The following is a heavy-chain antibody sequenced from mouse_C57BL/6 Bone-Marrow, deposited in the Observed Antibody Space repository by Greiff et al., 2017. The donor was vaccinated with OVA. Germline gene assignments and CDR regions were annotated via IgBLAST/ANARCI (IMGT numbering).Heavy chain of an antibody. CDR3: AREIWVMVTTWAMDY. D-gene: IGHD2-3*01. CDR1: GFTFSSYG. V-gene: IGHV5-6*02. J-gene: IGHJ4*01. CDR2: ISSGGSYT. Sequence: DVMLVESGGDLVKPGGSLKLSCAASGFTFSSYGMSWVRQTPDKRLEWVATISSGGSYTYYPDSVKGRFTISRDNAKNTLYLQMSSLKSEDTAMYYCAREIWVMVTTWAMDYWGQGTSVTVSS.